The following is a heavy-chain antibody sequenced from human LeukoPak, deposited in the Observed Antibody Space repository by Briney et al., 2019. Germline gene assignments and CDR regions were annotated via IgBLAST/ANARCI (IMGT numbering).Heavy chain of an antibody. Sequence: GESLKISCKGSGYSFTNYWIGWERQMPGKGLEWMGVIYPGDSDTRYSPSFQGQVTISADKSISTAYLQWSSLNASDTATYYCARQYAVINYRSFDYWHQGTVLSVSS. CDR2: IYPGDSDT. CDR3: ARQYAVINYRSFDY. D-gene: IGHD2-21*01. V-gene: IGHV5-51*01. J-gene: IGHJ4*02. CDR1: GYSFTNYW.